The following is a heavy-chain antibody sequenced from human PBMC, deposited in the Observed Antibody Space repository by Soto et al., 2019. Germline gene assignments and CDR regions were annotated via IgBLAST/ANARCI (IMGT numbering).Heavy chain of an antibody. CDR1: GFTFSAYW. CDR3: TRGPRVSSTGTGAH. V-gene: IGHV3-74*01. J-gene: IGHJ4*02. Sequence: EVQLVQSGGGLTQPGGSLRLSCEVSGFTFSAYWMHWVRQVPGKGLIWVSRISDDGSTTTYAASVKGRFTISRDNAKNTLYLQMNSLRADDTGLYYCTRGPRVSSTGTGAHWGQGTLVTVSS. D-gene: IGHD1-1*01. CDR2: ISDDGSTT.